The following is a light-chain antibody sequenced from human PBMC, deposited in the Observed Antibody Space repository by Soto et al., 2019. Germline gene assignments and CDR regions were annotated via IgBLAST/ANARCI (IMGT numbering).Light chain of an antibody. V-gene: IGKV3-20*01. CDR1: QTVRDNY. Sequence: EIVLTQSPGTLSLSPGERATLSCRASQTVRDNYLAWYQQKPGQAPRLLIYDASSRATGIPDRFSGGGSGTDFTLTISSLEPEDFATYYCQHYNDYVVWTFGQGTKVDI. CDR3: QHYNDYVVWT. J-gene: IGKJ1*01. CDR2: DAS.